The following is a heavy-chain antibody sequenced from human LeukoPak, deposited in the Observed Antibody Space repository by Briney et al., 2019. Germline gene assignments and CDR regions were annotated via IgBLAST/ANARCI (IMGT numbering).Heavy chain of an antibody. Sequence: GGSLRLSCSASGFTFSSYSMIWVRQAPGKGLEWVSSISSSSTYFFYADSVKGRFTFSRDNVENSLYLQMNSLRAEDTAVYYCARVHLHYGGDCYAIDYWGQGTLVTVSS. CDR2: ISSSSTYF. D-gene: IGHD2-21*02. CDR1: GFTFSSYS. J-gene: IGHJ4*02. CDR3: ARVHLHYGGDCYAIDY. V-gene: IGHV3-21*01.